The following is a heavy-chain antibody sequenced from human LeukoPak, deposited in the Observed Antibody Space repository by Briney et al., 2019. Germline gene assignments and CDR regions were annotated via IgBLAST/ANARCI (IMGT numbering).Heavy chain of an antibody. V-gene: IGHV1-18*01. D-gene: IGHD4-23*01. CDR1: GYTFTSYG. CDR3: ATDRKVGTWDPRFDY. J-gene: IGHJ4*02. CDR2: ISAYNGNT. Sequence: GASVKVSCKASGYTFTSYGISWVRPAPGQGLEWMGWISAYNGNTNYAQKLQGRVTMTTDTSTSTDYMELRSLRSDDTAVYYCATDRKVGTWDPRFDYWGQGTLVTVSS.